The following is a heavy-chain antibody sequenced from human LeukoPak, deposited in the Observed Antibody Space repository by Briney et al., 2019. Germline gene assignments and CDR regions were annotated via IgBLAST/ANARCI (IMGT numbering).Heavy chain of an antibody. Sequence: SETLSLTCTVSGGSISGFHWSWIRQPPGKGLEWIGYIHYSGSTDYNPSLKSRVTISVDTSKNQFSLKLSSVTAADAAVYYCTRHLDYYGSGSYEYWGQGTLVTVSS. CDR3: TRHLDYYGSGSYEY. J-gene: IGHJ4*02. CDR1: GGSISGFH. CDR2: IHYSGST. D-gene: IGHD3-10*01. V-gene: IGHV4-59*08.